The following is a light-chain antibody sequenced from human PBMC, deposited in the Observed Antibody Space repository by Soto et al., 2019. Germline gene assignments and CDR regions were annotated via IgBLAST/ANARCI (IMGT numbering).Light chain of an antibody. CDR3: QQYESYPIT. CDR1: QNINSW. CDR2: KAS. Sequence: DIQMTQSPSTLSASVGDRVTITCRASQNINSWLAWYQQKPGKAPKLLIYKASSLESGVPSRFSGSGSGTEFTLTISSLQPDDFAAYYCQQYESYPITFGHGTRLEIK. V-gene: IGKV1-5*03. J-gene: IGKJ5*01.